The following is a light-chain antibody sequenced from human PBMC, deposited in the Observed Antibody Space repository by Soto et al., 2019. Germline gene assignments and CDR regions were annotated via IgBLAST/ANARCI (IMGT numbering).Light chain of an antibody. CDR2: QIS. CDR1: ESLVHSDGKTY. Sequence: ILLAQTPLSSAVTLGQPASFSCESSESLVHSDGKTYLGWLHLRPGQPPRLLIYQISKRPPGVPDRFSGSGAGTNFTLKISRVEPEDVGIFYCMQASQLRTFGQGTKVDIK. CDR3: MQASQLRT. J-gene: IGKJ1*01. V-gene: IGKV2-24*01.